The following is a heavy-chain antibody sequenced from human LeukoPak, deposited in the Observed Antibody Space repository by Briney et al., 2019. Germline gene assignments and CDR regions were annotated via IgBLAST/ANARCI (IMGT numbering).Heavy chain of an antibody. J-gene: IGHJ4*02. V-gene: IGHV5-51*01. Sequence: GESLKISCKGSGYTFTNYWIGWVRQMPGQGLEWMGIISPGDSDATYRPSFQGQVTISADKSIYTAYLQWSSLKASDTAMYYCARRGCSAISCSPYYFDYWGQGTLVTVSS. CDR1: GYTFTNYW. CDR3: ARRGCSAISCSPYYFDY. CDR2: ISPGDSDA. D-gene: IGHD2-2*01.